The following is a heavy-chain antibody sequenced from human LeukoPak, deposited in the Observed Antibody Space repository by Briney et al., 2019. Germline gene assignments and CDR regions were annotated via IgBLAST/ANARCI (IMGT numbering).Heavy chain of an antibody. CDR1: GYRFSNYW. V-gene: IGHV5-51*01. CDR3: ARKSGYNEY. J-gene: IGHJ4*02. D-gene: IGHD5-12*01. CDR2: IYPGDSET. Sequence: GESLEISCQGSGYRFSNYWIGWVRQMPGKGLEWIGIIYPGDSETRYSPSFQGQVTISADKSINTAYLQWSSLKASDTAMYYCARKSGYNEYWGQGTLVTVSS.